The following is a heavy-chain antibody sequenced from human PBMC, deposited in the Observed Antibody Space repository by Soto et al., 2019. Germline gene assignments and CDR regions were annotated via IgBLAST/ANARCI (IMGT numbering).Heavy chain of an antibody. V-gene: IGHV5-51*01. J-gene: IGHJ6*02. D-gene: IGHD2-2*01. Sequence: GESLKISCKSSGYNFTSYWIGWVRQMPGKGLEWMGIIYPGDSDTRYSPSFQGQVTISADKSINTAYLQWSSLEASDTAIFYCARRAEKRKGGGSSTCHGCGMDVWGQGTTVTVSS. CDR2: IYPGDSDT. CDR3: ARRAEKRKGGGSSTCHGCGMDV. CDR1: GYNFTSYW.